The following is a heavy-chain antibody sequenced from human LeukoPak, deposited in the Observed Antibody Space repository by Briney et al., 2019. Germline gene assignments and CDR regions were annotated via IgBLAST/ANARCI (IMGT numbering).Heavy chain of an antibody. V-gene: IGHV4-39*01. CDR3: ATYQLLFPSDY. CDR2: IYYSGST. Sequence: RTSKTLSLTCTVSGGSISSSSYYWGWIRQPPGKGLEWIGSIYYSGSTYYNPSLKSRVTISVDTSKNQFSLKLSSVTAADTAVCYCATYQLLFPSDYWGQGTLVTVSS. D-gene: IGHD2-2*01. J-gene: IGHJ4*02. CDR1: GGSISSSSYY.